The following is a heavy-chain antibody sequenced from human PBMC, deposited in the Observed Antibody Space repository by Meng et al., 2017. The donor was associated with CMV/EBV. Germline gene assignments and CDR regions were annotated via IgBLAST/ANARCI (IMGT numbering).Heavy chain of an antibody. CDR2: FDPEDGET. CDR3: ATVSVGLRFLEWLFAYGMDV. CDR1: GYTFTELS. Sequence: ASVKVSCKVSGYTFTELSMHWVRQAPGKGLEWMGGFDPEDGETIYAQKFQGRVTMTEDTSTDTAYMELSSLRSEDTAVYYCATVSVGLRFLEWLFAYGMDVWGQGTTVTVSS. D-gene: IGHD3-3*01. V-gene: IGHV1-24*01. J-gene: IGHJ6*02.